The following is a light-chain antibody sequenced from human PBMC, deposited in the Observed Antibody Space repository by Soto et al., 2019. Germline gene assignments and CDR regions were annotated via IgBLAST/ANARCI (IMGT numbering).Light chain of an antibody. CDR2: GDN. V-gene: IGLV1-44*01. J-gene: IGLJ1*01. CDR3: ASWDNSLNGLYV. Sequence: QSFLTQPPSASGTPGQRVTISCSGSSSNIGSHPVNWYQQLPGTAPKLLLYGDNQRPSGVPDRFSASKSGASASLAISGLQSEDEATYYCASWDNSLNGLYVSGAGTKVTVL. CDR1: SSNIGSHP.